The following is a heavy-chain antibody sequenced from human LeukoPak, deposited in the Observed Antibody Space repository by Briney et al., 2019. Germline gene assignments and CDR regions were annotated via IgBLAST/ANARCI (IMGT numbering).Heavy chain of an antibody. D-gene: IGHD3-10*02. CDR1: GGSFSGYY. CDR2: INHSGST. J-gene: IGHJ5*02. CDR3: ARPLMLGLHHQNWFDP. Sequence: SETLSLTCAVYGGSFSGYYWSWIRQHPGKRLEWIGEINHSGSTNYNPSLKSRVTISVDTSKNQFSLKLSSVTAADTAVYYCARPLMLGLHHQNWFDPWGQGTLVTVSS. V-gene: IGHV4-34*01.